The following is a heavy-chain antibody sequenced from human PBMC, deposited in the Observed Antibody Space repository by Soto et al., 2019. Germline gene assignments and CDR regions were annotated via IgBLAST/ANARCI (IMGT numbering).Heavy chain of an antibody. J-gene: IGHJ5*02. D-gene: IGHD6-19*01. CDR3: AKDLYGAGWYNYFDP. CDR2: ISHDGGVK. V-gene: IGHV3-30*18. Sequence: QVHLVESGGGVVQPGRSLRLSCAASGFTFSTTGMHWVRQAPGKGLEWVAMISHDGGVKHYTDSVKGRFTISRDTCNNTVYLQMNSLRPEDTAMYHCAKDLYGAGWYNYFDPWGQGTLVTVSS. CDR1: GFTFSTTG.